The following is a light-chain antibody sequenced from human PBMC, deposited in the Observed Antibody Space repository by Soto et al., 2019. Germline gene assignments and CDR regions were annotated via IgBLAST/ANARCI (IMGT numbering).Light chain of an antibody. CDR3: QTWGTGIQV. V-gene: IGLV4-69*01. CDR1: SGHSSYA. J-gene: IGLJ1*01. Sequence: QLVLTQSPSASASLGASVKLTCTLSSGHSSYAIAWHQQQPEKGPRYLMKLNSDGRHSKGDGIPDRFSGSSSGAERYLTISRLQSEDEADYYCQTWGTGIQVFGTRTKLTVL. CDR2: LNSDGRH.